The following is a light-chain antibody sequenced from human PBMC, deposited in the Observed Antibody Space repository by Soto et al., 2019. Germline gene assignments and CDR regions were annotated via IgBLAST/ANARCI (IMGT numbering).Light chain of an antibody. Sequence: QSVLTQPPSASGSPGQSVTISCTGTSSDVGAYTHVSWYQQHPGKAPKLILYEVTQRPSGVPDRFSGSMSGNTASLTVSGLQAEDEADYYCSSYAGTNNLGVFGTGTKLTVL. J-gene: IGLJ1*01. CDR3: SSYAGTNNLGV. CDR1: SSDVGAYTH. CDR2: EVT. V-gene: IGLV2-8*01.